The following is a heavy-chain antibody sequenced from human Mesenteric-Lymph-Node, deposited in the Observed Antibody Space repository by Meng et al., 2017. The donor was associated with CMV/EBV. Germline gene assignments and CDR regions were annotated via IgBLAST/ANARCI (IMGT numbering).Heavy chain of an antibody. CDR3: ARGSSYDILTGYFDY. CDR1: GGAFSGYY. CDR2: INHSGST. J-gene: IGHJ4*02. D-gene: IGHD3-9*01. V-gene: IGHV4-34*01. Sequence: VGLPQAGAGLLKPSETLSATGAVEGGAFSGYYWNWIRQTPENGLEGIGEINHSGSTTYNPSFTSRIIISVDTSTNQISLNMSSVTAADAAVYYCARGSSYDILTGYFDYWGQGALVTVSS.